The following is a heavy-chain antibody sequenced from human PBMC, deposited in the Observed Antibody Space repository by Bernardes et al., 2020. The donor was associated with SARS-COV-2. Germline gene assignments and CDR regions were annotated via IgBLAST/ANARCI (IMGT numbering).Heavy chain of an antibody. J-gene: IGHJ6*02. D-gene: IGHD1-26*01. CDR1: GYSFTSYW. Sequence: GESLKISCKGSGYSFTSYWIGWVRQMPGKGLEWMGIIYPGDSDTRYSPSFQGQVTISADKSISTAYLQWSSLKASDTAMYYCARSPYSGRRGYYYGMDVWGQGTTVTVSS. CDR3: ARSPYSGRRGYYYGMDV. V-gene: IGHV5-51*01. CDR2: IYPGDSDT.